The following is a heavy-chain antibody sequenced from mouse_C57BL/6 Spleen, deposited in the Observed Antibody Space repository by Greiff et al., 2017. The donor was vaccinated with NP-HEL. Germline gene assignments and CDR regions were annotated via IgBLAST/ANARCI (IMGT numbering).Heavy chain of an antibody. CDR1: GYTFTEYT. V-gene: IGHV1-62-2*01. Sequence: VQLQQSGAELVKPGASVKLSCKASGYTFTEYTIHWVKQRSGQGLEWIGWFYPGSGSIKYNEKFKDKATLTADKSSSTVYMELSRLTSEDSAVYFCARHEDNYGSSYVGYFDVWGTGTTVTVSS. D-gene: IGHD1-1*01. J-gene: IGHJ1*03. CDR3: ARHEDNYGSSYVGYFDV. CDR2: FYPGSGSI.